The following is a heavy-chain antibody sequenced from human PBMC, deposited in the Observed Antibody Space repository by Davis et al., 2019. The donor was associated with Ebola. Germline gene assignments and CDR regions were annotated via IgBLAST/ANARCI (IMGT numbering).Heavy chain of an antibody. Sequence: GESLKISCKGSGYGFTNFWIAWVRQMPGKGLEWMGIIYPRDSDTRYSPSFQGQVTISADKSISTAYLQWSSLKASDTAIYYCARQPYSTSPIDYWGQGTLVTVSS. CDR2: IYPRDSDT. CDR3: ARQPYSTSPIDY. D-gene: IGHD6-13*01. J-gene: IGHJ4*02. V-gene: IGHV5-51*01. CDR1: GYGFTNFW.